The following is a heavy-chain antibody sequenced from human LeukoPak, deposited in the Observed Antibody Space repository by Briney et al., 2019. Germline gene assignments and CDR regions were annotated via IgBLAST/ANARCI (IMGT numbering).Heavy chain of an antibody. D-gene: IGHD3-22*01. Sequence: ASVKVSCKASGYTFTGYYMHWVRQAPGQGLEWMGWINPNSGGTNYAQKFQGRVTMTRDTSISTAYMELSRLRSDDTAVYYCARYRRFHNDTSGNDYWGHGTLVNVT. CDR1: GYTFTGYY. J-gene: IGHJ4*01. V-gene: IGHV1-2*02. CDR3: ARYRRFHNDTSGNDY. CDR2: INPNSGGT.